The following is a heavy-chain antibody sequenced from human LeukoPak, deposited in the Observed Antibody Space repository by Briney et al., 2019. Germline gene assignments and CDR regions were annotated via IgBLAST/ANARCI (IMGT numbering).Heavy chain of an antibody. CDR3: VREGNELLSKNFDY. V-gene: IGHV1-2*02. CDR1: GFTFSGHY. D-gene: IGHD2-21*02. Sequence: ASVKVPCKASGFTFSGHYIHWVRQAPGQGLEWMGYINPHSGGTSSPQKFQGRVTMTTDTSISAVYMELSSLTSDDTAMYYCVREGNELLSKNFDYWGQGSLVTVSS. CDR2: INPHSGGT. J-gene: IGHJ4*02.